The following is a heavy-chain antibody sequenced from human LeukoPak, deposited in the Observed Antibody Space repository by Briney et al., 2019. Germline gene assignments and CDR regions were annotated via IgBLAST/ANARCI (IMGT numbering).Heavy chain of an antibody. J-gene: IGHJ4*02. CDR2: MNPNSGNT. D-gene: IGHD6-19*01. Sequence: GASVKVSCKASGYTFTSYDINWVRQATGQGLEWMGWMNPNSGNTGYAQKFQGRVTITRNTSISTAYMELSSLRPEDTAVYYCAREGSAVAGIGFYYWGQGTLDTVSS. CDR1: GYTFTSYD. V-gene: IGHV1-8*03. CDR3: AREGSAVAGIGFYY.